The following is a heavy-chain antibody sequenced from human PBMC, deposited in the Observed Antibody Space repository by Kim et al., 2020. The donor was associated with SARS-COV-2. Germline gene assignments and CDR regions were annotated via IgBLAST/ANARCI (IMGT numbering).Heavy chain of an antibody. J-gene: IGHJ5*02. V-gene: IGHV4-39*07. CDR3: ARARSGYYTNRQNWFDP. CDR2: IYYSGST. D-gene: IGHD3-3*01. Sequence: SETLSLTCTVSGGSISSSSYYWGWIRQPPGKGLEWIGSIYYSGSTYYNPSLKSRVTISVDTSKNQFSLKLSSVTAADTAVYYCARARSGYYTNRQNWFDPWGQGTLVTVSS. CDR1: GGSISSSSYY.